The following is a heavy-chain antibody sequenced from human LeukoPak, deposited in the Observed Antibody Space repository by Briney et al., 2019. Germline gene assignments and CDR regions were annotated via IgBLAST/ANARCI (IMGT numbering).Heavy chain of an antibody. J-gene: IGHJ4*02. Sequence: ASVKVSCKASGYTFTSYAMNWVRQAPGQGLEWMGGIIPIFGTANYAQKFQGRVTITADESTSTAYMELSSLRSEDTAVYYCARTYSSSWFDYWGQGTLVTVSS. CDR1: GYTFTSYA. D-gene: IGHD6-13*01. V-gene: IGHV1-69*13. CDR3: ARTYSSSWFDY. CDR2: IIPIFGTA.